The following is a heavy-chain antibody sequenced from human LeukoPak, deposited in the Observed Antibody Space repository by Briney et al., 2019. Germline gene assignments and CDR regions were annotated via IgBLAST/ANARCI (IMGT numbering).Heavy chain of an antibody. V-gene: IGHV4-30-4*01. Sequence: SETLSLTCTVSGGSISSGAYYWSWIRQPPGNGLEWIGYIYYSGSTYYNPSLKSRVTISVDTSKNQFSLKLSSVTAADTAVYYCARAAPYYYDSSGYSWGQGTLVTVSS. D-gene: IGHD3-22*01. CDR1: GGSISSGAYY. CDR2: IYYSGST. J-gene: IGHJ4*02. CDR3: ARAAPYYYDSSGYS.